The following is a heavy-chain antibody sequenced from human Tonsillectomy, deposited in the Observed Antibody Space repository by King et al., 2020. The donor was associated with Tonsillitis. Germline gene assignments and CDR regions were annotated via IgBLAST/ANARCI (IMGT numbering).Heavy chain of an antibody. Sequence: VQLVESGGGLVQPGGSLRLSCAASGFIFSGYSMNWVRQAPGKGLEWVSYISSSGSTIHYADSVKGRFTISRDNAKNSLYLQINSLRAEDTAVYYCARGKGLWLIAVDGAWYFDLWGRGTLVTVSS. CDR1: GFIFSGYS. J-gene: IGHJ2*01. D-gene: IGHD6-19*01. CDR3: ARGKGLWLIAVDGAWYFDL. CDR2: ISSSGSTI. V-gene: IGHV3-48*01.